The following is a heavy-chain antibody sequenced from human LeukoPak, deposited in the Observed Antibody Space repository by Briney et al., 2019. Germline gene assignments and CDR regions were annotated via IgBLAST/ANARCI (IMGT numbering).Heavy chain of an antibody. J-gene: IGHJ4*02. CDR3: AKDPATDIPELESDY. V-gene: IGHV3-21*04. Sequence: PGGSLRLSCAASGFTFSSYSMNWVRQAPGKGLEWVSSISSSSSYIYYADSVKGRFTISRDNSKNTLYLQMNSLRAEDTAVYYCAKDPATDIPELESDYWSQGTLVTVSS. CDR1: GFTFSSYS. CDR2: ISSSSSYI. D-gene: IGHD1-26*01.